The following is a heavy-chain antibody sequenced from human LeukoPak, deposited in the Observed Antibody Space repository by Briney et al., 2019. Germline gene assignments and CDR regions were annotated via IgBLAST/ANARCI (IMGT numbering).Heavy chain of an antibody. CDR3: ARGGVGATPLDY. D-gene: IGHD1-26*01. CDR2: FDPEDGET. V-gene: IGHV1-24*01. J-gene: IGHJ4*02. CDR1: GYTLTELS. Sequence: ASVKVSCKVSGYTLTELSMHWVRQAPGKGLEWMGGFDPEDGETIYAQKFQGRVTMTTDTSTSTAYMELRSLRSDDTAVYYCARGGVGATPLDYWGQGTLVTVSS.